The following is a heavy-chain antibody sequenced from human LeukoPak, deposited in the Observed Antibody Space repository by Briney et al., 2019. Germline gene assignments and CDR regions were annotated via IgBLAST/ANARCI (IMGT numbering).Heavy chain of an antibody. Sequence: GGSLRLSCAASGFAFSTYYIHWVRQPPGKGLEWVAVISYDGSNTFYPGSVEGRFTISRDNSRNALYLQMNSLRPEDTAVYYCAKSLSSGRASYYFGHWGQGTPVTVSS. CDR3: AKSLSSGRASYYFGH. D-gene: IGHD6-19*01. J-gene: IGHJ5*02. CDR1: GFAFSTYY. CDR2: ISYDGSNT. V-gene: IGHV3-30*18.